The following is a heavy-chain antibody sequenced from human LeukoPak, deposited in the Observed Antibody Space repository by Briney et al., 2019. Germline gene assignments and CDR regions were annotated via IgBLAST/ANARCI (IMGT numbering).Heavy chain of an antibody. D-gene: IGHD3-9*01. CDR3: ARVDILTGYSYGMDV. CDR2: INHSGST. V-gene: IGHV4-34*01. J-gene: IGHJ6*02. CDR1: GGSFSGYY. Sequence: SETLSLTCAVYGGSFSGYYWSWIRQPPGKGLEWIGEINHSGSTNYNPSLKSRVTTSVDTSKNQFSLKLSSVTAADTAVYYCARVDILTGYSYGMDVWGQGTTVTVSS.